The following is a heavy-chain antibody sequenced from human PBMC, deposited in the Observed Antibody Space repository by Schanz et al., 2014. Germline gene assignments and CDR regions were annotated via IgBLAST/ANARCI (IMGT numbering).Heavy chain of an antibody. Sequence: PGGSLRLSCVASGFIFSSYNMNWVRQSPGKGLECVSFLSSDSRHVYYVESAKCRFTISRDNAKNSLYLQMDSLRGDDTAVYYCARDGIAATTGFEYWGQGVLVTVSS. CDR2: LSSDSRHV. D-gene: IGHD1-1*01. CDR3: ARDGIAATTGFEY. V-gene: IGHV3-21*06. CDR1: GFIFSSYN. J-gene: IGHJ4*02.